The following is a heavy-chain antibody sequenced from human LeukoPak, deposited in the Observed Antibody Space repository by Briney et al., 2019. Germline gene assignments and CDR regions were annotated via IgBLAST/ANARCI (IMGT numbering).Heavy chain of an antibody. CDR1: GFTFSSYS. CDR2: ISGSGGST. CDR3: AKVGTYYDFWSGYYNPNFDY. Sequence: GGSLRLSCAASGFTFSSYSMNWVRQAPGKGLEWVSTISGSGGSTYYADSVKGRFTISRDNSKNTLYLQMNSLRAEDTAVYYCAKVGTYYDFWSGYYNPNFDYWGQGTLVTVSS. J-gene: IGHJ4*02. D-gene: IGHD3-3*01. V-gene: IGHV3-23*01.